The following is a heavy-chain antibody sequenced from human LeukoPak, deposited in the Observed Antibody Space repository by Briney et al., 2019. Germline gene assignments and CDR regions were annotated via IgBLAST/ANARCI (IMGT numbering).Heavy chain of an antibody. V-gene: IGHV3-21*01. Sequence: PGGSLRLSCAASGFTFSSYSMNWVRQAPGKGLEWVSYISSSGNYIHYADAVRGRFTISRDNAKNSLGLQMNSLRAEDTAVYYCAREVSTGSSWYRDAFDIWGQGTMVTVSS. CDR3: AREVSTGSSWYRDAFDI. D-gene: IGHD6-13*01. J-gene: IGHJ3*02. CDR2: ISSSGNYI. CDR1: GFTFSSYS.